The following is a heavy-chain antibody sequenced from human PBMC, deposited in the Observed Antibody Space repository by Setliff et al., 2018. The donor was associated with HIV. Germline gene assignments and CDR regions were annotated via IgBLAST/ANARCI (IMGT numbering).Heavy chain of an antibody. CDR3: AGGPGTTSIDY. Sequence: SETLSLTCAVYGGSFSGYYWSWIRQPPGNGLEWIGEINHSGSTNYNMSLWSRVTISLDASRNQFSLELISVTAADTAVYYCAGGPGTTSIDYWAQGTLVTVSS. CDR2: INHSGST. V-gene: IGHV4-34*01. J-gene: IGHJ4*02. D-gene: IGHD1-26*01. CDR1: GGSFSGYY.